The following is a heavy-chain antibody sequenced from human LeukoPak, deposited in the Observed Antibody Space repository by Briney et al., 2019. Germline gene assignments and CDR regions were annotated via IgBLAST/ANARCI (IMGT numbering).Heavy chain of an antibody. CDR2: ISSNGGNI. CDR3: ARVRVGATAKGHYFDY. V-gene: IGHV3-64*01. Sequence: PGGSLRLSCAASGFTFSSCAKHWVRQAPGKGLEYVSVISSNGGNIYYANSVKGRFTISRDNSKNTLYLQMGSLRPEDMAVYYCARVRVGATAKGHYFDYWGQGTLVTVSS. J-gene: IGHJ4*02. D-gene: IGHD1-26*01. CDR1: GFTFSSCA.